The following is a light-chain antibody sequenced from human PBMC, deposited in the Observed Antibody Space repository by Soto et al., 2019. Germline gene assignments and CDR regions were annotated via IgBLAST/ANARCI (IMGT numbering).Light chain of an antibody. CDR3: QQHSNSPWT. CDR1: QTISNHY. V-gene: IGKV3-20*01. Sequence: EIVLTQSPGTLTLSPGESAALSCRASQTISNHYLVWYRQKPGQAPRLLIYAVSSRAAGIPDRFSGSGSGTDFALTIARLEPEDSAVYYCQQHSNSPWTFGQGTRVEI. J-gene: IGKJ1*01. CDR2: AVS.